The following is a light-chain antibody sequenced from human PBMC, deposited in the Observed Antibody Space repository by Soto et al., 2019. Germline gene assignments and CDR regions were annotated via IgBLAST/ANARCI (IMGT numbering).Light chain of an antibody. V-gene: IGLV4-69*01. J-gene: IGLJ2*01. CDR3: QTWGSGIVV. CDR1: SGHSNYA. CDR2: LNSDGSH. Sequence: QLVLTQSPSASASLGASVKLTCTLSSGHSNYAIAWHQQQSEKGPRYLMKLNSDGSHRKGDGIPDRFSGSSSGAERYLTISSLQSEDEADYYCQTWGSGIVVFGGGTKLTVL.